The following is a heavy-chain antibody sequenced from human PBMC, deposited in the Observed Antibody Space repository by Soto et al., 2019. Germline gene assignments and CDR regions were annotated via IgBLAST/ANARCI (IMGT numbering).Heavy chain of an antibody. Sequence: QVQLVQSGAEVKKPGSSVKVSCKASGGTFSSYAISWVRQAPGQGLEWMGGIIPIFGTANYAQKFQGRVRITADESTSTAYMELSSLRSEDTAVYYCARVSVLMVYAMGSYFDYWGQGTLVTVSS. CDR2: IIPIFGTA. V-gene: IGHV1-69*01. CDR1: GGTFSSYA. J-gene: IGHJ4*02. CDR3: ARVSVLMVYAMGSYFDY. D-gene: IGHD2-8*01.